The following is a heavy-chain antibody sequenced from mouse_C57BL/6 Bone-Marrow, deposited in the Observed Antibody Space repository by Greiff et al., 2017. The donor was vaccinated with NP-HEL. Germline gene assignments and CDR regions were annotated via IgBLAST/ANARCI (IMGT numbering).Heavy chain of an antibody. J-gene: IGHJ2*01. Sequence: QVQLKESGAELARPGASVKLSCKASGYTFTSYGISWVKQRTGQGLEWIGEIYPRSGNTYYNEKFKGKATLTADKSSSTAYMELRSLTSEDSAFYFCARSDFRYSPLFDYWGQGTTLTVSS. CDR2: IYPRSGNT. V-gene: IGHV1-81*01. CDR1: GYTFTSYG. D-gene: IGHD2-12*01. CDR3: ARSDFRYSPLFDY.